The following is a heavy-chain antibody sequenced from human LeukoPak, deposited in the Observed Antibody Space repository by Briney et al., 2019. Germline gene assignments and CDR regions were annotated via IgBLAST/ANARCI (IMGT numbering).Heavy chain of an antibody. J-gene: IGHJ4*02. CDR2: IYSGGST. D-gene: IGHD4-23*01. CDR3: ARAGSGRWYIDY. Sequence: GGSLRLSCAASGFTVSSNYMSWVRQAPGKGLEWVSVIYSGGSTYYADSVKGRFSISRDNSKNTLYLRMNSLRAEDTAVYYCARAGSGRWYIDYWGQGTLVTVSS. V-gene: IGHV3-66*01. CDR1: GFTVSSNY.